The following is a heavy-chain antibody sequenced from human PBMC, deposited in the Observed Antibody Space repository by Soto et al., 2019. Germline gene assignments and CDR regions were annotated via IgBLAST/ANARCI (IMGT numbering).Heavy chain of an antibody. J-gene: IGHJ4*02. Sequence: TGGSLRLSCAASGFTFSSFGMHWVRQAPGKGLEWVALLSYDGSKEYYADSVKGRFSVSRDNSKNTLYLQMNSLRVEDTAVYFCAKRLLRGTTLSVLDYWGRGTMVTVYS. D-gene: IGHD4-17*01. CDR3: AKRLLRGTTLSVLDY. V-gene: IGHV3-30*18. CDR1: GFTFSSFG. CDR2: LSYDGSKE.